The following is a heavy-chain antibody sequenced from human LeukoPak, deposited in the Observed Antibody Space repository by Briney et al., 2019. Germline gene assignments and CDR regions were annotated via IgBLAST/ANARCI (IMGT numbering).Heavy chain of an antibody. J-gene: IGHJ4*02. D-gene: IGHD3-10*01. Sequence: GGSLRLSCAASGFTVSSNYMSWVRQAPGKGLEWVSVIYSGGSTYYADSVKGRFTISRDNSKNTLYLQMNNLRAEDTALYYCGRHAYGGSPPLSWGQGALVTVSS. V-gene: IGHV3-53*01. CDR1: GFTVSSNY. CDR3: GRHAYGGSPPLS. CDR2: IYSGGST.